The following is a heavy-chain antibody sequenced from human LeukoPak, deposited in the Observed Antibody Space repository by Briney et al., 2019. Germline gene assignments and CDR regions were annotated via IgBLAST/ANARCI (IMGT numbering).Heavy chain of an antibody. V-gene: IGHV1-69*05. J-gene: IGHJ6*03. CDR3: ARLETYGSGSDSVDYYYYYMDV. CDR1: GGTFSSYA. D-gene: IGHD3-10*01. CDR2: IIPIFGTA. Sequence: AASVKVSCKASGGTFSSYAISWVRQAPGQGLEWMGGIIPIFGTANYAQKFQGRVTITTDESTSTAYMELSSLRSGDTAVYYCARLETYGSGSDSVDYYYYYMDVWGKGTTVTVSS.